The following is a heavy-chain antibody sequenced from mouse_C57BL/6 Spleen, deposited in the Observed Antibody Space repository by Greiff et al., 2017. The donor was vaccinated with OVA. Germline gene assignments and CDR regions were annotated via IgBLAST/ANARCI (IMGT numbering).Heavy chain of an antibody. Sequence: QVQLQQPGAELVKPGASVKLSCKASGYTFTSYWMQWVKQRPGQGLEWIGEIDPSDSYTNYNQKFKGKATLTVDTSSSTAYMQLSSLTSEDSAVYYCARYSNPDSSDVWGTGTTVTVSS. CDR2: IDPSDSYT. J-gene: IGHJ1*03. CDR1: GYTFTSYW. CDR3: ARYSNPDSSDV. V-gene: IGHV1-50*01. D-gene: IGHD2-5*01.